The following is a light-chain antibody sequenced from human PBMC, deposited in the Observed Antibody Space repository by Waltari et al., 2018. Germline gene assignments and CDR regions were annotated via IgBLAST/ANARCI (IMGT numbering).Light chain of an antibody. Sequence: EIVLTQSPGPLSLSPGDRATLSCRASQSVSSSYLAWYQQKPGQAPRLLIYGASSRATGIPDRFSGSGSGTDFTLTISRLEPEDSAVYYCQQGTFGPGTKVDI. V-gene: IGKV3-20*01. CDR2: GAS. CDR1: QSVSSSY. CDR3: QQGT. J-gene: IGKJ3*01.